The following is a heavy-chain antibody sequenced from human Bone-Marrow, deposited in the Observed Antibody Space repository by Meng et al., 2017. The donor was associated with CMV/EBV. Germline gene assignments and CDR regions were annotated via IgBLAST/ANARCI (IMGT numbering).Heavy chain of an antibody. CDR2: FDPEDGET. CDR1: GYTLTELP. J-gene: IGHJ4*02. CDR3: ATGGTPYSSSSGYFDY. V-gene: IGHV1-24*01. D-gene: IGHD6-6*01. Sequence: QVQLVHSGAEVKTLGASGKVPCKVSGYTLTELPMHWVRQAPGKGLEWMGGFDPEDGETIYAQKFQGRVTMTEDTSTDTAYMELSSLRSEDTAVYYCATGGTPYSSSSGYFDYWGQGTLVTVSS.